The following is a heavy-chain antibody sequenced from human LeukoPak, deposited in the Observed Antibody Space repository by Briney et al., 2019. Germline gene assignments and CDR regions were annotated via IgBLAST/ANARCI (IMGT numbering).Heavy chain of an antibody. CDR2: INSDGSST. D-gene: IGHD4-23*01. V-gene: IGHV3-74*01. CDR1: GFTFNRYW. J-gene: IGHJ4*02. CDR3: ARDLRTPSDANIAIDY. Sequence: PGGSLRLSCAASGFTFNRYWMHWVRQGPGKGLVWVSRINSDGSSTNYADSVKGRFTISRDNAKNTLYLQMNSLRAEDTAVYYCARDLRTPSDANIAIDYWAREPWSPSPQ.